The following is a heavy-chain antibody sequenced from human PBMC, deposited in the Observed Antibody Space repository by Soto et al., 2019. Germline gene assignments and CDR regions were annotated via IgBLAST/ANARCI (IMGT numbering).Heavy chain of an antibody. CDR3: ARDDYGDYADF. CDR1: GYIFNRFG. D-gene: IGHD4-17*01. Sequence: ASVKVSCKASGYIFNRFGFSWVRRAAGQRLEWIGWVNGYNENNNYAQRFQGRLTLTTDKSTSTAYMELRSLRSDDTALYYCARDDYGDYADFWG. J-gene: IGHJ4*01. CDR2: VNGYNENN. V-gene: IGHV1-18*01.